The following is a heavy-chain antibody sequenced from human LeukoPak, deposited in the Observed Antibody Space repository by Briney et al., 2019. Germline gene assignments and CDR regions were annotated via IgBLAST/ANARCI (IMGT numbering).Heavy chain of an antibody. CDR3: ARGGATPMVFVV. J-gene: IGHJ4*02. D-gene: IGHD3-22*01. CDR2: IYYSGST. Sequence: SETLSLTCTVSGGSISSGGYYWSWIRQHPGKGLEWIGYIYYSGSTYYNPSLKSRVTISVDTSKNQFSLKLSSVTAADTAVYYCARGGATPMVFVVWGQGTLVTVSS. CDR1: GGSISSGGYY. V-gene: IGHV4-31*03.